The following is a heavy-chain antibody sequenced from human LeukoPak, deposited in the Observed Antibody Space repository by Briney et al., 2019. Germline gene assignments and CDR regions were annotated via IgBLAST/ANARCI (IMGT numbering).Heavy chain of an antibody. CDR1: GYTFTGYY. V-gene: IGHV1-2*06. CDR3: AREWVLSDGSGSYFILFDI. J-gene: IGHJ3*02. CDR2: INPNSGGT. Sequence: ASVKVSCKASGYTFTGYYMHWVRQAPGQGLEWMRRINPNSGGTNYAQKFQGRVTMTRDTSISTAYMELSRLRSDDTAVYYCAREWVLSDGSGSYFILFDIWGPGTMVTVSS. D-gene: IGHD3-10*01.